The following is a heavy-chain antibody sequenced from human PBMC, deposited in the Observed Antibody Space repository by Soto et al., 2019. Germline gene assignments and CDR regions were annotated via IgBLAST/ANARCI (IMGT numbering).Heavy chain of an antibody. D-gene: IGHD2-15*01. CDR2: ISAYNGNT. CDR1: GYTFTSYG. Sequence: ASVKVSCKASGYTFTSYGISWVRQAPGQGLEWMGWISAYNGNTNYAQKLQGRVTMTTDTSTSTAYMELRSLRSDDTAVYYCALEVVSDYYYYYMDVWGKGTTVTVSS. CDR3: ALEVVSDYYYYYMDV. J-gene: IGHJ6*03. V-gene: IGHV1-18*01.